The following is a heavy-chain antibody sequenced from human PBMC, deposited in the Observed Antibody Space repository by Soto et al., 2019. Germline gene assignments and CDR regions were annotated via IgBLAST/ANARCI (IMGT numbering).Heavy chain of an antibody. CDR3: ARDRTAGEGFDP. Sequence: QVQLVESGGGVVQPGRSLRLSCAASGFTFSSYCMHWVRQAPGKGLEWVAVIWYDGSNKYYADSVKGRFTISRDNSKNALYLQMSSLRAEDTAVYYCARDRTAGEGFDPWGQGTLVTVSS. CDR1: GFTFSSYC. J-gene: IGHJ5*02. CDR2: IWYDGSNK. V-gene: IGHV3-33*01.